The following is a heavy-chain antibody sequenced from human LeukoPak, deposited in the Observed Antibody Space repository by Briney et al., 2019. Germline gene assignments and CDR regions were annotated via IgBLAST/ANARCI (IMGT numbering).Heavy chain of an antibody. V-gene: IGHV1-2*02. CDR3: ARDAISRGIIDY. J-gene: IGHJ4*02. CDR2: INPDSGGT. Sequence: GASVKVSCKASGYRFTGYYVHWVRQAPGQGLEWMGWINPDSGGTNFAQRFQGRATLTRETSISTAYMELSRLTSDDTAVYYCARDAISRGIIDYWGQGTLVTLSS. D-gene: IGHD3-10*01. CDR1: GYRFTGYY.